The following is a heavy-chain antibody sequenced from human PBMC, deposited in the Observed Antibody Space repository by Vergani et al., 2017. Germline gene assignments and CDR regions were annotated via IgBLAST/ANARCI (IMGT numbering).Heavy chain of an antibody. CDR1: GGTFSSYA. J-gene: IGHJ4*02. CDR2: IIPIFGIA. CDR3: ARDLGGIAAGGGPLGY. Sequence: QVQLVQSGAEVKKPGSSVKVSCKASGGTFSSYAISWVRQAPGQGLEWMGGIIPIFGIANYAQKFQGRVTITADKSTSTAYMELSSLRSEDTAVYYCARDLGGIAAGGGPLGYWGQGTLVTVSS. D-gene: IGHD6-13*01. V-gene: IGHV1-69*17.